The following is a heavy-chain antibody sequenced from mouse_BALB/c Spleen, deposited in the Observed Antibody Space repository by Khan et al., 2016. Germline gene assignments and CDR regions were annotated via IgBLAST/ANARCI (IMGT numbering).Heavy chain of an antibody. D-gene: IGHD1-1*01. V-gene: IGHV3-1*02. J-gene: IGHJ2*01. Sequence: EVQLQESGPDLVKPSQSLSLTCTVTGYSISSGYSWHWIRQFPGNKLEWMAYIHYSGSTNYNPSLKSRISFTRDTSKNKFFLQLISVTTEDTATYYCTRGDYYGSGYWGQGTTLTVSS. CDR3: TRGDYYGSGY. CDR2: IHYSGST. CDR1: GYSISSGYS.